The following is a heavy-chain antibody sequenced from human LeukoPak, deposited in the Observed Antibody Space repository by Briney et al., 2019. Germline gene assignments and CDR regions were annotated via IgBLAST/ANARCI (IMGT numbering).Heavy chain of an antibody. V-gene: IGHV1-46*01. CDR3: ARDMCSGGSCKEFDP. D-gene: IGHD2-15*01. J-gene: IGHJ5*02. Sequence: ASVKVSCKASGYTFTSYYMHWVRQAPGQGLEWMGIINPSGGSTSYAQKFQGGVTMTRDTSTSTVYMELSSLRSEDTAVYYCARDMCSGGSCKEFDPWGQGTLVTVS. CDR1: GYTFTSYY. CDR2: INPSGGST.